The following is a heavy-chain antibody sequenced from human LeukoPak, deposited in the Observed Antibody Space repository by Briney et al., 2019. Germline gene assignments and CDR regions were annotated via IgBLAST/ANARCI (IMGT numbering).Heavy chain of an antibody. CDR1: GFTFSSYG. Sequence: GGSLRLSCAASGFTFSSYGMHWVRQAPGKGLEWVAVISYDGSNKYYADSVKGRFTISRDNSKNTLYLQMNSLRAEDTAVYYCAKAAGLAAAGTFYFDYWGQGTLVTVSS. CDR2: ISYDGSNK. D-gene: IGHD6-13*01. V-gene: IGHV3-30*18. CDR3: AKAAGLAAAGTFYFDY. J-gene: IGHJ4*02.